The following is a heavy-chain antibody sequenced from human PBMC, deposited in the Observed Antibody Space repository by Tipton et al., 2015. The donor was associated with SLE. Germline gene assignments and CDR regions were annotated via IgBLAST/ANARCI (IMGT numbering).Heavy chain of an antibody. J-gene: IGHJ4*02. CDR3: ANLAVTGQDS. D-gene: IGHD6-19*01. CDR2: MNPNSGNT. CDR1: GNTFTTYD. V-gene: IGHV1-8*01. Sequence: QLVQSGAEVKKPGASVKVSCKASGNTFTTYDINWVRQATGQGLEWMGWMNPNSGNTGYAQKFQGRVAMTRNTSISTAYMELSSLTSEDTAVYFCANLAVTGQDSWGQGTLVTVSS.